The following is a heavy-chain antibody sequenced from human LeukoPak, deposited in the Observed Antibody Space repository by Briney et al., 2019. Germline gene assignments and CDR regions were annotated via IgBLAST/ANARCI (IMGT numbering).Heavy chain of an antibody. D-gene: IGHD5-18*01. V-gene: IGHV3-53*01. CDR2: FYSGGSS. CDR3: ARDRGYGYGFFDY. Sequence: GGSLRLSCAASGFTVGSIYMTWVRQAPGKGLEWVSSFYSGGSSYYADSVKGRFIISRDSSTDTLYLQMNSLRVEDTAAYFCARDRGYGYGFFDYWGQGTLVTVSS. CDR1: GFTVGSIY. J-gene: IGHJ4*02.